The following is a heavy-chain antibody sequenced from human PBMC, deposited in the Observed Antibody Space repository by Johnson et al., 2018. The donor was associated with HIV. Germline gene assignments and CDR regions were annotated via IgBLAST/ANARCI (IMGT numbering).Heavy chain of an antibody. CDR2: ISGSGGST. Sequence: VQLVESGGGVVQPGRSLRLSCVASGFSIKDYAMHWVRQAPGKGLEWVSGISGSGGSTYYAAPVKGRFTISRDDSKNTLYLQMNSLRAEDTAVYYCATVAVTGTDDAFDVWGQGTMVTVSS. CDR3: ATVAVTGTDDAFDV. J-gene: IGHJ3*01. D-gene: IGHD1-1*01. V-gene: IGHV3-23*04. CDR1: GFSIKDYA.